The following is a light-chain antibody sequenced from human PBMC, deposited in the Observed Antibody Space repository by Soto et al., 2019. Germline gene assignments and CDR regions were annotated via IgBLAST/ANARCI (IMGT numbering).Light chain of an antibody. J-gene: IGKJ1*01. Sequence: DIQMTQSPSSVSASVGDSVSFACQSSQTVKNNVNWYQHKRGKAPKLLISGSSNLQNGVPPRFSGSGTGTDFPLTINSLQPEDAATYYCQQTYRHPRTFGQGTSVDIK. CDR1: QTVKNN. CDR3: QQTYRHPRT. V-gene: IGKV1-39*01. CDR2: GSS.